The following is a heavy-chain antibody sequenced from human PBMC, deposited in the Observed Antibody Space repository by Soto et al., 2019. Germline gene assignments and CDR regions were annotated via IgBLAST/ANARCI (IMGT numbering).Heavy chain of an antibody. D-gene: IGHD4-17*01. CDR2: ISSNGGST. Sequence: EVQLVESGGGLVQPGGSLRLSCAASGFTFSSYAMHWVRQAPGKGLEYVSAISSNGGSTYYANSVKGRFTISRDNTKNTLYLQMGSLRAEDMAVYYCARDYGDYAFDYWGQGTLATVSS. CDR1: GFTFSSYA. J-gene: IGHJ4*02. CDR3: ARDYGDYAFDY. V-gene: IGHV3-64*01.